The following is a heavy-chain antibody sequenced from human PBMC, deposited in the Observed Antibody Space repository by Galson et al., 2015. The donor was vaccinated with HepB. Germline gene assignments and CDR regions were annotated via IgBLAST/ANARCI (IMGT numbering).Heavy chain of an antibody. CDR3: AKDKASSGSAGYDY. V-gene: IGHV3-30*18. Sequence: SLRLSCAASGFTSSSYVMHWVRQAPGKGLEWVAGISYDGSNKYYADSVKGRFTISRDNSKNTLYVEMNSLRAEDTAVYYCAKDKASSGSAGYDYWGQGTLVTVSS. CDR1: GFTSSSYV. D-gene: IGHD6-25*01. J-gene: IGHJ4*02. CDR2: ISYDGSNK.